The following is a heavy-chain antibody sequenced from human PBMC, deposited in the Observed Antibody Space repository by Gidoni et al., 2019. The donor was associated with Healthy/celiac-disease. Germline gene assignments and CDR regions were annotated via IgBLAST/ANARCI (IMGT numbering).Heavy chain of an antibody. CDR3: AKAHGDYPYYFDY. CDR2: ISWNSGSI. Sequence: DVQLVESGGGLVQPGRSLRLSCAASGFPFDDYAMHWVRQAPGKGLEWVSGISWNSGSIGYADSVKGRFTISRDNAKNSLYLQMNRLRAEDTALYYCAKAHGDYPYYFDYWGQGTLVTVSS. CDR1: GFPFDDYA. D-gene: IGHD4-17*01. V-gene: IGHV3-9*01. J-gene: IGHJ4*02.